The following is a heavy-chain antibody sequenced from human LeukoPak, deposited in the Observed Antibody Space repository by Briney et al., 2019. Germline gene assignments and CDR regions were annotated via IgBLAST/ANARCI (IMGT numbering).Heavy chain of an antibody. V-gene: IGHV3-74*01. CDR2: INPDDEST. CDR3: LTIVETTIDAFDI. D-gene: IGHD4/OR15-4a*01. J-gene: IGHJ3*02. Sequence: GGSLRLSCAASGFTFRKYWLHWVRQAPGKGLVWVSRINPDDESTSYADSVKGRFTISRDNAKNTLYLQMNSLRAEDTAVYYCLTIVETTIDAFDIWGQGTKVTVSS. CDR1: GFTFRKYW.